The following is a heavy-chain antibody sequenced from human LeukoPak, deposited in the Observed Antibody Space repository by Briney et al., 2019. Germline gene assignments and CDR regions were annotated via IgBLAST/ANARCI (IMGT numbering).Heavy chain of an antibody. D-gene: IGHD2-15*01. CDR1: GYTFTSYG. CDR2: ISAYNGNT. J-gene: IGHJ3*02. V-gene: IGHV1-18*01. CDR3: AREDGEGYCSGGSCYTSDAFDI. Sequence: ASVKVSCKASGYTFTSYGISWVRQAPGQGLEWMGWISAYNGNTNYAQKLQGRVTMTTDTSTSTAYMELRSLRSDDTAVYYCAREDGEGYCSGGSCYTSDAFDIWGQGTMVTVSS.